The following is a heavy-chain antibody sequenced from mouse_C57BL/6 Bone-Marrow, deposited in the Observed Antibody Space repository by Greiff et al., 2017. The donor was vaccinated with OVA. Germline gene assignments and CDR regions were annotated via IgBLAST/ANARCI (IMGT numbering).Heavy chain of an antibody. J-gene: IGHJ2*01. CDR2: ISSGSSTI. D-gene: IGHD1-1*01. CDR1: RFTFSDYG. CDR3: ARGVTTVVASDY. V-gene: IGHV5-17*01. Sequence: DVMLVESGGGLVKPRGSLQLSCASSRFTFSDYGMHWVRQAPEKGLEWVAYISSGSSTIYYADTVKGRFTISRDNAKNTLFLQMTSLRSEDTAMYYCARGVTTVVASDYWGQGTTLTVSS.